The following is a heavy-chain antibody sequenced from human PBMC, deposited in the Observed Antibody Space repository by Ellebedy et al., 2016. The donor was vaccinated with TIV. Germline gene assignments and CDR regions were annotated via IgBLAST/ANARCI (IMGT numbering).Heavy chain of an antibody. CDR1: GGSFSGYY. D-gene: IGHD1-1*01. V-gene: IGHV4-34*01. Sequence: SETLSLTXAVYGGSFSGYYWSWIRQPPGKGLEWIGEINHSGSTNYNPSLKSRVTISVDTSKNQFSLKLSSVTAADTAVYYCARGYWRYFDYWGQGTLVTVSS. CDR3: ARGYWRYFDY. J-gene: IGHJ4*02. CDR2: INHSGST.